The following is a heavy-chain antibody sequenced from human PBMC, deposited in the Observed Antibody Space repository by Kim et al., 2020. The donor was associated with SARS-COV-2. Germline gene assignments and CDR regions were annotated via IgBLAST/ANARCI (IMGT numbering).Heavy chain of an antibody. CDR1: GFTFSSYA. CDR3: AKDAYGSGSYLDF. V-gene: IGHV3-33*06. J-gene: IGHJ4*02. CDR2: IWYDGSNK. Sequence: GGSLRLSCAASGFTFSSYAMHWVRQAPGKGLEWVAAIWYDGSNKYYADSVKGRFTISRDNSKNTLYLQMNSLRAEDTAVYYCAKDAYGSGSYLDFWGQGTLVPVPS. D-gene: IGHD3-10*01.